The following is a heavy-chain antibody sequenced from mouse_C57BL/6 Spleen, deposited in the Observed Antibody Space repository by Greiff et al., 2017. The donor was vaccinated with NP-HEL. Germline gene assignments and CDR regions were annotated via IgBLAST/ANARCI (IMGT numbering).Heavy chain of an antibody. J-gene: IGHJ4*01. CDR2: IYPGDGDT. Sequence: QVQLQQSGAELVKPGASVKISCKASGYAFSSYWMNWVKQRPGKGLEWIGKIYPGDGDTNYNGKFKGKATLTADKSSSTAYMQLSSLTSEDSAVYFCARSEYDYEGAMDYWGQGTSVTVSS. V-gene: IGHV1-80*01. D-gene: IGHD2-4*01. CDR3: ARSEYDYEGAMDY. CDR1: GYAFSSYW.